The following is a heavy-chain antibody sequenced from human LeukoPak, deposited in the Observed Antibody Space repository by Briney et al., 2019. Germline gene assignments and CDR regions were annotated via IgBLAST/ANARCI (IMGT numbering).Heavy chain of an antibody. CDR1: GGTFSSYA. D-gene: IGHD3-3*01. J-gene: IGHJ4*02. CDR2: IIPIFGTA. CDR3: ARADYDFWSGYYTRGSFDY. V-gene: IGHV1-69*13. Sequence: GASVNVSCKASGGTFSSYAISWVRQAPGQGLEWMGGIIPIFGTANYAQKFQGRVTITADESTSTAYMELCSLRSEDTAVYYCARADYDFWSGYYTRGSFDYWGQGTLVTVSS.